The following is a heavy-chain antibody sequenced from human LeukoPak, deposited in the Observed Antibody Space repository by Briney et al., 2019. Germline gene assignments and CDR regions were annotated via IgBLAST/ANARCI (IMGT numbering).Heavy chain of an antibody. CDR3: ASWAGAAAGFSGPFDY. Sequence: ASVKVSRKASAYTSTGYYMHWVRQAPGQGLEWMGWINPNSGGTNYAQKFQGRVTMTRDTSISTAYMELSRLRSDDTAVYYCASWAGAAAGFSGPFDYWGPGTLVTVSS. J-gene: IGHJ4*02. V-gene: IGHV1-2*02. D-gene: IGHD6-13*01. CDR2: INPNSGGT. CDR1: AYTSTGYY.